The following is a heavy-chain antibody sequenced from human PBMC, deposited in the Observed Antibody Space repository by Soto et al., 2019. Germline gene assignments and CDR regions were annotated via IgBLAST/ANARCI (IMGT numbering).Heavy chain of an antibody. D-gene: IGHD6-19*01. J-gene: IGHJ3*02. CDR1: SGSISSSNW. Sequence: SETLSLTCAVSSGSISSSNWWSWVRQPPGKGLEWIGEIYHSGSTNYNPSLKSRVTISVDKSKNQFSLKLSSVTAADTAVYYCATRREGGGDIAVAGTGNDAFDIWGQGTMVTVSS. V-gene: IGHV4-4*02. CDR3: ATRREGGGDIAVAGTGNDAFDI. CDR2: IYHSGST.